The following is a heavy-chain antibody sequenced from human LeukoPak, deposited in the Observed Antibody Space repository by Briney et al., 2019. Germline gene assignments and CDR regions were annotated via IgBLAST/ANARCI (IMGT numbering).Heavy chain of an antibody. CDR1: GYSISSGYY. CDR3: ARRNSNYPIDT. D-gene: IGHD4-11*01. CDR2: VFYTGNT. Sequence: SETLSLTCAVSGYSISSGYYWAWIRQPPGKGLEWIGNVFYTGNTYYNPSLKSRLTISVDTSNNQFSLRLSSVTAADTAVYFCARRNSNYPIDTWGQGTLVTVSS. J-gene: IGHJ5*02. V-gene: IGHV4-38-2*01.